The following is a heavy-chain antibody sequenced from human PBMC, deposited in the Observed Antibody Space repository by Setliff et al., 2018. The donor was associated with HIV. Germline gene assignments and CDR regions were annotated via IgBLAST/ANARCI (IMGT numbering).Heavy chain of an antibody. D-gene: IGHD6-13*01. CDR1: RGSISSDNW. V-gene: IGHV4-4*03. CDR3: ARGQHSSTWGALFDY. J-gene: IGHJ4*02. Sequence: PETLSLTCAVSRGSISSDNWWTWLRQPPGKGLEWIGEIYHSGSTNYNASLKSRVTISIDKSKSQFSLKLSSVTAADTALYYCARGQHSSTWGALFDYWGQGTLVTVSS. CDR2: IYHSGST.